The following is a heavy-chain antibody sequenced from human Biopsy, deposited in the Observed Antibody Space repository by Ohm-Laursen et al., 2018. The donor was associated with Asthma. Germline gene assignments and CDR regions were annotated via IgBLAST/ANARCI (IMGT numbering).Heavy chain of an antibody. V-gene: IGHV1-2*06. CDR1: GYTFTDYS. CDR3: ARDRGYCSGGACPSWFDP. Sequence: ASVKVSCKASGYTFTDYSIHWVRQAPGQGLEWMGRINPNSGDTKYAQRFQGRVTVTRDRSISTAYMELSRLRSDDTAVYYCARDRGYCSGGACPSWFDPWGQGTLVIVSS. J-gene: IGHJ5*02. D-gene: IGHD2-15*01. CDR2: INPNSGDT.